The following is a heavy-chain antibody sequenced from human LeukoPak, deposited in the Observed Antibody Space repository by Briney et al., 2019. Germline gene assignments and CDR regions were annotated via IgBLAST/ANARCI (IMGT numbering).Heavy chain of an antibody. CDR1: GYSFTSYW. V-gene: IGHV5-51*01. D-gene: IGHD2-2*01. J-gene: IGHJ5*02. Sequence: GESLKISCQGSGYSFTSYWIGWVRQMPGKGLEWMGIIYPGDSDTRDSPSFQGQVTISADKSISTAYLQWSSLKASDTAMYYCARDLGYCSSTSCYARDLGWFDPWGQGTLVTVSS. CDR3: ARDLGYCSSTSCYARDLGWFDP. CDR2: IYPGDSDT.